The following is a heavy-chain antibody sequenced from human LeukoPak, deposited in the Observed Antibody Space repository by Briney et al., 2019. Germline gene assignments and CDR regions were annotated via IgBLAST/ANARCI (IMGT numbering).Heavy chain of an antibody. D-gene: IGHD3-9*01. J-gene: IGHJ6*02. Sequence: GGSLRLSCGPSRLTSTTAWMNWVREAPGKGLECGSGINWNGGGTGYADSVKGRFTISRDNAKNSLYLQMNSLRAEDTALYYCARDNLMGDYDILTGYYRTPYYYYGMDVWGQGTTVTVSS. CDR3: ARDNLMGDYDILTGYYRTPYYYYGMDV. CDR2: INWNGGGT. V-gene: IGHV3-20*04. CDR1: RLTSTTAW.